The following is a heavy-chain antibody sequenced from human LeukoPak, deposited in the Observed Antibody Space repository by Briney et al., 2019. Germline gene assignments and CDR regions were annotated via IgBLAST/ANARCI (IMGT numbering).Heavy chain of an antibody. V-gene: IGHV4-39*02. CDR3: AREAHCSGGSCWFDP. D-gene: IGHD2-15*01. CDR1: GGSISSSSYY. Sequence: PSETLSLTCTVSGGSISSSSYYWGWIRQPPGQGLEWIGSIYYSGSTYYNPSLKSRVTISVDTSKNQFSLKLSSVTAADTAVYYCAREAHCSGGSCWFDPWGQGTLVTVSS. CDR2: IYYSGST. J-gene: IGHJ5*02.